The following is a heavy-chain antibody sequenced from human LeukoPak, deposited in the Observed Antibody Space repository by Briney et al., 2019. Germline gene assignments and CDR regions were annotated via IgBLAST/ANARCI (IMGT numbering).Heavy chain of an antibody. Sequence: PSETLSLTCTVSGGSISSYYWSWIRQPAGKGLEWIGRIYTSGITNYNPSLKRRVTISVDKSKNQFSLKLSSVTAADTAVYYCASNSLYCSSTSCYALGYWGQGTLVTVSS. D-gene: IGHD2-2*01. CDR3: ASNSLYCSSTSCYALGY. CDR2: IYTSGIT. CDR1: GGSISSYY. J-gene: IGHJ4*02. V-gene: IGHV4-4*07.